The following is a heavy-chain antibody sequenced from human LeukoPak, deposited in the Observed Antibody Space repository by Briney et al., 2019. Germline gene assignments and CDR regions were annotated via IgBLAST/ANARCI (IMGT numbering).Heavy chain of an antibody. CDR3: ASRPAIAAAGDY. CDR1: GGTFSTYG. CDR2: IVPNSGTA. D-gene: IGHD6-13*01. J-gene: IGHJ4*02. Sequence: SVKVSCMASGGTFSTYGISWVRQAPGQGLEWMGGIVPNSGTADYAQKFQGGVTITADKSTSTAYMELSSLRTEDTAVYYCASRPAIAAAGDYWGQGTLVTVSS. V-gene: IGHV1-69*06.